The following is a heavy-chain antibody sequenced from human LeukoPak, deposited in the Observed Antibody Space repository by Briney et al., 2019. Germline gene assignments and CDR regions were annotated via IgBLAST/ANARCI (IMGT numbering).Heavy chain of an antibody. D-gene: IGHD3-9*01. CDR2: INHSGST. J-gene: IGHJ4*02. Sequence: SETLSLTCAVYGGSFSGYYWSWIRQPPGKGLEWIGEINHSGSTNYNPSLKSRVTISVDTSKNQFSLKLSSVTAADTAVYYCARRLLRYFDWLLWTAYFDYWGQGTLVTVSS. V-gene: IGHV4-34*01. CDR1: GGSFSGYY. CDR3: ARRLLRYFDWLLWTAYFDY.